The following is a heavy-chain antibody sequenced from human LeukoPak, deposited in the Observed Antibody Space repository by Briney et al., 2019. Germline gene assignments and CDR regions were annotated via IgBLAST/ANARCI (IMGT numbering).Heavy chain of an antibody. D-gene: IGHD3-22*01. CDR1: GYTFTGYF. CDR2: INPNSGGT. V-gene: IGHV1-2*02. Sequence: ASVKVSCKASGYTFTGYFIHWVRQAPGQGLEWMGWINPNSGGTNYAQKFQGRVTMTRDTSISTAYMELSRLRSGDTAVYYCAGDERYDSSGYPFDYWGQGTLVTVSS. CDR3: AGDERYDSSGYPFDY. J-gene: IGHJ4*02.